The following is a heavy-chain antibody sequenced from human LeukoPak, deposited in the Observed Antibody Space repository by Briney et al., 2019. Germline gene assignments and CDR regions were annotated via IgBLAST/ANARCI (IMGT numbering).Heavy chain of an antibody. CDR2: IYTSGST. Sequence: SETLSLTCTVSGGSISSGSYYWSWIRQPAGKGLEWIGRIYTSGSTNYNPSLKSRVTMSVDTSKNQFSLKLSSVTAADTAVYYCARDFVYDRWGYYFDYWGQGTLVTVSS. CDR1: GGSISSGSYY. CDR3: ARDFVYDRWGYYFDY. V-gene: IGHV4-61*02. J-gene: IGHJ4*02. D-gene: IGHD3-22*01.